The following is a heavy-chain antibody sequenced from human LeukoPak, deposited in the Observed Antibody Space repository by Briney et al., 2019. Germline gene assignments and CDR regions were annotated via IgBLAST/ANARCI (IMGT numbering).Heavy chain of an antibody. D-gene: IGHD4-11*01. CDR1: GGSLSYYY. J-gene: IGHJ4*02. V-gene: IGHV4-34*01. Sequence: SETLSLTCAVYGGSLSYYYWSWIRQPPGKGLEWIGEINHSGTTNYNPSLKSRVTISVDTSKNQFSLKVNSVTAADTAVYYCARGRTSSNWATLDSDYWGQGTLVTVSS. CDR3: ARGRTSSNWATLDSDY. CDR2: INHSGTT.